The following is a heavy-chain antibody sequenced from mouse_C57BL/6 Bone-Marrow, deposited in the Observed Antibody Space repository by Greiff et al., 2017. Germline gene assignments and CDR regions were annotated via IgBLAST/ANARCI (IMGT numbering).Heavy chain of an antibody. J-gene: IGHJ3*01. V-gene: IGHV1-42*01. CDR3: ARRGYYGSSCGFAY. CDR2: INPSTGGT. CDR1: GYSFTGYY. D-gene: IGHD1-1*01. Sequence: VQLKQSGPELVKPGASVKISCKASGYSFTGYYMNWVKQSPEKSLEWIGEINPSTGGTTYNQKFKAKATLTVDKSSSTAYMQLKSLTSEDSAVYYCARRGYYGSSCGFAYWGQGTLVTGSA.